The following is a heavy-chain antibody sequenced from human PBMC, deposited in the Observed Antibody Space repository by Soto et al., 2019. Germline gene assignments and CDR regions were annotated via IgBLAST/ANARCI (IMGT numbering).Heavy chain of an antibody. CDR1: GFTFSSYS. CDR2: ISSSSSTI. CDR3: ARDESSSLGY. D-gene: IGHD6-6*01. J-gene: IGHJ4*02. Sequence: GGSLRLSCAASGFTFSSYSMNWVRQAPGKGLEWVSYISSSSSTIYYADSVKGRFTISRDNDKNSLYLQMDSLRAEDTAVYYCARDESSSLGYWGQGTLVTVSS. V-gene: IGHV3-48*01.